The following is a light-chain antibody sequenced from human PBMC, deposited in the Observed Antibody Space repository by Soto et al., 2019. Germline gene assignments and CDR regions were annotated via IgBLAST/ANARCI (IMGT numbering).Light chain of an antibody. Sequence: DIQMTQSPSTLSASVGDRVTITCRASQSVSSWLAWYQPKPGKAPKLLLYKASSLESGVPSMFSGSGSGADSALSISGRQPDDFATYYCQQYNSYSKTFGQVTKVEIK. J-gene: IGKJ1*01. CDR3: QQYNSYSKT. V-gene: IGKV1-5*03. CDR2: KAS. CDR1: QSVSSW.